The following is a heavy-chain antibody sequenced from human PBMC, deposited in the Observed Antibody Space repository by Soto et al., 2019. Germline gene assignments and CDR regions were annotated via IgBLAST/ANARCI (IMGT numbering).Heavy chain of an antibody. CDR3: ARRWGYSFDY. CDR1: GGSISSYY. CDR2: IYYSGST. J-gene: IGHJ4*02. D-gene: IGHD7-27*01. Sequence: QLQLQESGPGLVKPSETLSLTCTVSGGSISSYYWGWIRRPPGKGLEWIGSIYYSGSTHYNPSLKTRVTISVDTSNNQFSLKLSSVPAADTAVYYCARRWGYSFDYWGQGTLVTVSS. V-gene: IGHV4-39*01.